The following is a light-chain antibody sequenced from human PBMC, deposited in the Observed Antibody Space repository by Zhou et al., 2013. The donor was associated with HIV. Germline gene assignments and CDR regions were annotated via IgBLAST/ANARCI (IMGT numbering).Light chain of an antibody. J-gene: IGKJ2*01. V-gene: IGKV3-11*01. Sequence: EIVLTQSPATLSLSPGERATLSCRASQSVSSFLAWYQQKPGQAPRLLIYDASNRAPGIPARFSGSGSGTDFTLTISSLEPEDFAVYYCQQRSIWPLMYTFGQGTK. CDR1: QSVSSF. CDR3: QQRSIWPLMYT. CDR2: DAS.